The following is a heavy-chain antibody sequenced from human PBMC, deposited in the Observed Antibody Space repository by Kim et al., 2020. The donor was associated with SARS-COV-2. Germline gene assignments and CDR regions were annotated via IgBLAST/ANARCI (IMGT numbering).Heavy chain of an antibody. CDR2: INPSGGST. Sequence: ASVKVSCKASGYTFTSHYMHWVRQAPGQGLEWMGIINPSGGSTTYAQKVQGRVTMTRDTSTTTLYMELSSLRSEDTAMYYCARGQIAAAGMDYFDYWGQGTLVTVSS. CDR3: ARGQIAAAGMDYFDY. D-gene: IGHD6-13*01. J-gene: IGHJ4*02. CDR1: GYTFTSHY. V-gene: IGHV1-46*01.